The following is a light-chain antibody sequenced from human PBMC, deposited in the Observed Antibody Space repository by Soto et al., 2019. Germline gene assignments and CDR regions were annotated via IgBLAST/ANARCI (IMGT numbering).Light chain of an antibody. CDR3: AAWDDSLNGVV. J-gene: IGLJ2*01. V-gene: IGLV1-44*01. Sequence: QSVLTQPPSASGTPGQRVTISCSGSSSNIGSNTVNWYQHLPGTAPKVFIYSNNQRPSGVPDRFSGSKSGTAASLALSGLQSEDEADYYCAAWDDSLNGVVFGGGTKLTVL. CDR2: SNN. CDR1: SSNIGSNT.